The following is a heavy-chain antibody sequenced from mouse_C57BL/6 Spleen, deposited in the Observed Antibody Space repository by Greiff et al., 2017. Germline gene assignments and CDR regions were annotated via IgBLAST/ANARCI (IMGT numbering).Heavy chain of an antibody. CDR2: IRNKANNHAT. J-gene: IGHJ1*03. CDR1: GFTFSDAW. V-gene: IGHV6-6*01. CDR3: TRGPFYYGSSSYWYFDV. D-gene: IGHD1-1*01. Sequence: DVHLVESGGGLVQPGGSMKLSCAASGFTFSDAWMDWVRQSPEKGLEWVAEIRNKANNHATYYAESVKGRFTISRDDSKSSVYLQMNSLRAEDTGIYYCTRGPFYYGSSSYWYFDVWGTGTTVTVSS.